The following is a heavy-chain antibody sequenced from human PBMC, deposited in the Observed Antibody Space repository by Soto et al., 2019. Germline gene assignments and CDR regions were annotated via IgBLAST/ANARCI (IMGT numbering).Heavy chain of an antibody. CDR1: GGSFSGYY. J-gene: IGHJ3*02. Sequence: QVQLQQWGAGLLKPSETLSLTCAVYGGSFSGYYWSWIRQPPGKGLEWIGEINHSGSTNYNPYLRSRVTISVDTSKNQFSLKLSSVTAADTAVYYCARGYTGGGAFDIWGQGTMVTVSS. CDR3: ARGYTGGGAFDI. CDR2: INHSGST. V-gene: IGHV4-34*01. D-gene: IGHD2-2*02.